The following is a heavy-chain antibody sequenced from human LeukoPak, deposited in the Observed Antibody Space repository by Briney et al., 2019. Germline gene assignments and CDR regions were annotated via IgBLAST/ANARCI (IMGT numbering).Heavy chain of an antibody. Sequence: PGGSLRLSCAASGITLSVYWMSWVRQAPGKGLEWVANIKQDGSEKYYRDSVQGRFTISRDNAKSSLYLQMNSLRAGDTAVYYCARSGSGYFDYWGQGSLVTVSS. CDR2: IKQDGSEK. J-gene: IGHJ4*02. CDR1: GITLSVYW. CDR3: ARSGSGYFDY. V-gene: IGHV3-7*01.